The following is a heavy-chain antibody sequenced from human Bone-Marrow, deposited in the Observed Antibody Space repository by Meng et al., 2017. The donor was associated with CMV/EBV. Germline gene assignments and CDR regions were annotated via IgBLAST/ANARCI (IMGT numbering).Heavy chain of an antibody. CDR2: IYPGDSDT. Sequence: KVSCTGSGYSFTSYWIGWVRQMPGKGLEWMGIIYPGDSDTRYSPSFQGQVTISADKSISTAYLQWSSLKASDTAMYYCARRGVYSSSWYFDYWGQGTLVTVAS. J-gene: IGHJ4*02. D-gene: IGHD6-13*01. V-gene: IGHV5-51*01. CDR1: GYSFTSYW. CDR3: ARRGVYSSSWYFDY.